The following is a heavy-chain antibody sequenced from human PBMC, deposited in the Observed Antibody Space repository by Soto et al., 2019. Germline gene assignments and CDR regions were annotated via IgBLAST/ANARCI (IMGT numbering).Heavy chain of an antibody. CDR2: IVVGSGNT. CDR3: ARVSYDFWSGYYDYYMDV. D-gene: IGHD3-3*01. J-gene: IGHJ6*03. CDR1: GFTFTSSA. V-gene: IGHV1-58*02. Sequence: EASVKVSCKASGFTFTSSAMQWVRQARGQRLEWIGWIVVGSGNTKYSQKFQGRVTITRDTSASTAYMELSSLRSEDTAVYYCARVSYDFWSGYYDYYMDVWGKGTTVTVSS.